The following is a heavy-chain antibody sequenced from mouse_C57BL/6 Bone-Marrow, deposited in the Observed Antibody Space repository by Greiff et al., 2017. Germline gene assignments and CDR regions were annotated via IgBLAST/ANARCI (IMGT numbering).Heavy chain of an antibody. CDR2: IDPEDGDT. CDR3: TTLTPFITTVARYCDV. CDR1: GFNIKDYY. V-gene: IGHV14-1*01. J-gene: IGHJ1*03. Sequence: VQLKQSGAELVRPGASVKLSCTASGFNIKDYYMHWVKQRPEQGLEWIGRIDPEDGDTEYAPKFQGKATMTADTSSNTAYLQLSSLTSEDTAVYYCTTLTPFITTVARYCDVWGTGTTVTVSS. D-gene: IGHD1-1*01.